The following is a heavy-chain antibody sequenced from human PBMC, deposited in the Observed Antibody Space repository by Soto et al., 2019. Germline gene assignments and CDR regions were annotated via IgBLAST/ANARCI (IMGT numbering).Heavy chain of an antibody. CDR1: GGSISSSSYY. V-gene: IGHV4-39*01. CDR3: ARAGIAACTGAFDI. CDR2: IYYSGST. J-gene: IGHJ3*02. D-gene: IGHD6-13*01. Sequence: PSETLSLPCTVSGGSISSSSYYWGWIRQPPGKGLEWIGSIYYSGSTYYNPSLKSRVTISLDTSKNQSYLKLSSVTAADTAVYYCARAGIAACTGAFDIWRQGTMVTVSS.